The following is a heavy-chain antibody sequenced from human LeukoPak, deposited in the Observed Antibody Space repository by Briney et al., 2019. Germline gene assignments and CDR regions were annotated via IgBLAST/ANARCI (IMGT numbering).Heavy chain of an antibody. CDR2: ISSSSGST. Sequence: GGSLRLSCAASGFTFSNYAMSWVRQAPGKGLEWVSSISSSSGSTHFADSVKGRFTISRDNSKNTLYLQMNNLRAEDTAVYYCAKTSSSWSPFDYWGQGTLVTVSS. V-gene: IGHV3-23*01. CDR3: AKTSSSWSPFDY. D-gene: IGHD6-13*01. CDR1: GFTFSNYA. J-gene: IGHJ4*02.